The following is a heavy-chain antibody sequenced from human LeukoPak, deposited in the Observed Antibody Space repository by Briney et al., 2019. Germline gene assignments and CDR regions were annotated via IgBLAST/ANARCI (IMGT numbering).Heavy chain of an antibody. D-gene: IGHD5-18*01. CDR3: AGVRNTAMDKYYFDY. Sequence: SETLSLTCTVSGGSISSSSYYWGWIRQPPGKGLEWIGSIYYSGSTYYNPSLKSRVAISVDTSKNQFSLKLSSVTAADTAVYYCAGVRNTAMDKYYFDYWGQGTLVTVSS. J-gene: IGHJ4*02. CDR1: GGSISSSSYY. V-gene: IGHV4-39*07. CDR2: IYYSGST.